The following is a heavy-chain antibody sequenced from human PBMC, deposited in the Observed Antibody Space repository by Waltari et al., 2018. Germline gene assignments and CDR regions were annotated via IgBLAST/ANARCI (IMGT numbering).Heavy chain of an antibody. J-gene: IGHJ4*02. CDR2: IYPGASHT. D-gene: IGHD5-18*01. Sequence: EVQLVQSGIEVKKPGEPLKISCKGSTYDFAKYWIGWGRQMPGKGLEWLGVIYPGASHTKYSPSFQGQVTISADTSIYTTYLEWSSLKASDTAIYYCARQNIHSYGYGYLDSWGQGTLVTVSS. CDR3: ARQNIHSYGYGYLDS. V-gene: IGHV5-51*01. CDR1: TYDFAKYW.